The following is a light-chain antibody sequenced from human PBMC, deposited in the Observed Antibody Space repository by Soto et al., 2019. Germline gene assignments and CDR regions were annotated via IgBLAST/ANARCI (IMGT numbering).Light chain of an antibody. CDR1: SGHSSYI. CDR3: ETCGSTAWV. J-gene: IGLJ3*02. V-gene: IGLV4-60*03. CDR2: VEGSGSY. Sequence: QLVLTQSSSASASLGSSVRLTCTLSSGHSSYIIAWHQQQPGKAPRYLMKVEGSGSYNKGSGVPDRFSGSSSGADRYLTISNLQSEDESSYYCETCGSTAWVFGGGTKLTVL.